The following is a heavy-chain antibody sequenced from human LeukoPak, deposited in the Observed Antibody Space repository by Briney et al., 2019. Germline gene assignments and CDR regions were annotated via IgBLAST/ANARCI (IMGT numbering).Heavy chain of an antibody. Sequence: PSETLSLTCTVSGGSISSGSYYWSWIRQPAGKGLEWIGRIYTSGSTNYNPSLKSRVTISVDTSKNQFSLKLSSVTAADTAVYYCAKDLRYGGTFEVNYWGQGTLVTVSS. CDR1: GGSISSGSYY. CDR3: AKDLRYGGTFEVNY. V-gene: IGHV4-61*02. CDR2: IYTSGST. J-gene: IGHJ4*02. D-gene: IGHD4-23*01.